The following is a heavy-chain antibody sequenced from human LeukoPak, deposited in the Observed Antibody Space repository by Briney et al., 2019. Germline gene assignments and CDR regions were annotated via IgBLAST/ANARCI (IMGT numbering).Heavy chain of an antibody. D-gene: IGHD1-26*01. CDR1: GYTFTGYY. Sequence: ASVKVPCKASGYTFTGYYMHWVRQAPGQGLEWMGWINPNSGGTNYAQKFQGRVTMTRDTSISTAYMELSRLRSDDTAVYYCARTSGSYFPYYFDYWGQGTLVTVSS. J-gene: IGHJ4*02. CDR3: ARTSGSYFPYYFDY. CDR2: INPNSGGT. V-gene: IGHV1-2*02.